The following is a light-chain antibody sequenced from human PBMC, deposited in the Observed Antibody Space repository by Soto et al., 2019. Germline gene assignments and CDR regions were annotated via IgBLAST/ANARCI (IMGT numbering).Light chain of an antibody. J-gene: IGKJ5*01. CDR2: DAS. Sequence: EIVLTQSPGTLSLSPGERATLSCRASQSVSSSRLGWYQQKPGQAPRLLIYDASGRVTDSPDRFSGSGSGTDFTLTISRLEPEYFAVYYCQQFGSSPIPFGQGPRLEIK. CDR1: QSVSSSR. V-gene: IGKV3-20*01. CDR3: QQFGSSPIP.